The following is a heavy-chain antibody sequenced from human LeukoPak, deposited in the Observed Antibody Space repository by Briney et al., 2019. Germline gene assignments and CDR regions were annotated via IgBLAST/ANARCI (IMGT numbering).Heavy chain of an antibody. CDR1: GYTFTCYY. V-gene: IGHV1-2*02. CDR2: INPNSGGT. D-gene: IGHD1-26*01. CDR3: ARGVGARYYFDY. Sequence: ASVKVSCKASGYTFTCYYMHWVRQAPGQGLEWMGWINPNSGGTNYAQKFQGRVTMTRDTSISTAYMELSRLRSDDTAVYYCARGVGARYYFDYWGQGTLVTVSS. J-gene: IGHJ4*02.